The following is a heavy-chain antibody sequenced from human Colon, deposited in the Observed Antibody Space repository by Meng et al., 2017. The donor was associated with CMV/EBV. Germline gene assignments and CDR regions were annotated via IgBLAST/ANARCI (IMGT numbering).Heavy chain of an antibody. CDR2: ISLRGGTT. CDR1: TFTSYY. V-gene: IGHV1-46*01. CDR3: ARAEYDYAWGSYRYHLDY. D-gene: IGHD3-16*02. Sequence: TFTSYYMHWVRQAPGQGLEWVGIISLRGGTTSHAQRFQGRVTMTRDTSTSTVYMELSSLRSDDTAVYYCARAEYDYAWGSYRYHLDYWGQGTLVTVSS. J-gene: IGHJ4*02.